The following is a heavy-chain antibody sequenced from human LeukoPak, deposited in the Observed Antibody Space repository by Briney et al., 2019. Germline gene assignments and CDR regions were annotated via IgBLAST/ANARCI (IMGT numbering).Heavy chain of an antibody. J-gene: IGHJ4*02. D-gene: IGHD4-17*01. CDR3: ARLDYGDFLADY. CDR2: ISGVADRT. Sequence: GGSLRLSCAASGFTFSSYAVSWVRQAPGKGLEWVSAISGVADRTYYADSVKGRFTISRDNSKNTLYLQMNSLRAEDTAVYYCARLDYGDFLADYWGQGTLVTVSS. V-gene: IGHV3-23*01. CDR1: GFTFSSYA.